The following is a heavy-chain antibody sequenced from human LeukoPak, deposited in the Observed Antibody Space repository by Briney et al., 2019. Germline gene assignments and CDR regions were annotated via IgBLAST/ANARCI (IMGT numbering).Heavy chain of an antibody. CDR3: AKATGSSSWYGDYFDY. V-gene: IGHV3-23*01. CDR1: GFTFSSYA. J-gene: IGHJ4*02. CDR2: ISGSGGST. Sequence: GGSLRLSCAASGFTFSSYAMSWVRQAPGKGLEWVSAISGSGGSTYYADSVKGRFTISRDNSKNTLYLQMNSLRAEDTAVYYCAKATGSSSWYGDYFDYWGQGTLVTVSS. D-gene: IGHD6-13*01.